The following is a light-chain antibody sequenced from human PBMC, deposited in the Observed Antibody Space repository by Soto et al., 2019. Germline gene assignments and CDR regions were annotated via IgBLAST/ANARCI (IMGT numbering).Light chain of an antibody. CDR3: CTYAGSYTYV. Sequence: HSALTQPRSVSASPVQSVTISCTGTRIEAGGYNYVSWYQQHPGKAPKLMLYDVSKRPSGVPDRFSSSKSGDSASLTPSRLQAEDEADYYCCTYAGSYTYVFGTGTKVTVL. J-gene: IGLJ1*01. V-gene: IGLV2-11*01. CDR1: RIEAGGYNY. CDR2: DVS.